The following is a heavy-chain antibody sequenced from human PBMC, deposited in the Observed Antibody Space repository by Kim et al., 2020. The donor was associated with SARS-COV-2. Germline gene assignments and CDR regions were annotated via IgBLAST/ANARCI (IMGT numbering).Heavy chain of an antibody. V-gene: IGHV3-33*05. D-gene: IGHD3-22*01. Sequence: GGSLRLSCAASGFTFSSYGMHWVRQAPGKGLEWVAVISYDGSNKYYADSVKGRFTISRDNSKNTLYLQMNSLRAEDTAVYYCARTFYYYDSSGYYLDYYYYYGMDVWGQGTTVTVSS. J-gene: IGHJ6*02. CDR3: ARTFYYYDSSGYYLDYYYYYGMDV. CDR2: ISYDGSNK. CDR1: GFTFSSYG.